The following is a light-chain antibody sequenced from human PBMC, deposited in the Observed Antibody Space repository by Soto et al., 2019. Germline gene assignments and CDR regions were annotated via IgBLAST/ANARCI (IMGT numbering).Light chain of an antibody. V-gene: IGKV3-20*01. CDR1: QSVSSSY. Sequence: EIVLTQSPGTLSLSPGERATLSCRASQSVSSSYLGWFQQKPGQAPRLLIYATSSRATGIPDRFSGSGSGTDLTLTISRLEPEDFAVYYCQQYAFSPFTFGPGTKVDIK. CDR3: QQYAFSPFT. CDR2: ATS. J-gene: IGKJ3*01.